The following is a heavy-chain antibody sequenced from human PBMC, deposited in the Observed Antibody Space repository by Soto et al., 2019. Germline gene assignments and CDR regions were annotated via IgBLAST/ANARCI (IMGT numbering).Heavy chain of an antibody. V-gene: IGHV1-69*06. D-gene: IGHD6-6*01. Sequence: SVKVSCKASGGTFSSYAISWVRQAPGQGLEWMGGISPIFGTANYAQKFQGRVTITADKSTSTAYMELSSLRSEDTAVYYCARAAEYSSSSSYFDYWGQGTLVTVSS. CDR1: GGTFSSYA. CDR3: ARAAEYSSSSSYFDY. CDR2: ISPIFGTA. J-gene: IGHJ4*02.